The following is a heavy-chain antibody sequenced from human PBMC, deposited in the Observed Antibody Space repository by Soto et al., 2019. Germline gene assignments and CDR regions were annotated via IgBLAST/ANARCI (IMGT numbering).Heavy chain of an antibody. CDR3: AREGGESSDGLYYFDS. CDR2: IYYSGST. J-gene: IGHJ4*02. D-gene: IGHD3-16*01. Sequence: SETLSLTCTVSGVPISTDDYYWTWIRQPPGKGLEWIGYIYYSGSTYYNPSLKSRLAISIDTSKNQFSLKLSSVTAADTAVYFCAREGGESSDGLYYFDSWGQGSLVTVSS. V-gene: IGHV4-30-4*01. CDR1: GVPISTDDYY.